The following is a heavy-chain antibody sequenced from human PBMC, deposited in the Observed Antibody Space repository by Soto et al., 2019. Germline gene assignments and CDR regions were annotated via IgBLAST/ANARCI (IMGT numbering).Heavy chain of an antibody. Sequence: EVQLVESGGGLVQPGGSLRLSCAASGFTFSSYDMHWVRQATGKGLEWVSAIGTAGDTYYPGSVKGRFTISRENAKNSXXLXMXXLRAGDTAVYYCARDRLYSSGWSRGGYYYYYGMDVWGQGTTVTVSS. V-gene: IGHV3-13*01. D-gene: IGHD6-19*01. CDR1: GFTFSSYD. J-gene: IGHJ6*02. CDR3: ARDRLYSSGWSRGGYYYYYGMDV. CDR2: IGTAGDT.